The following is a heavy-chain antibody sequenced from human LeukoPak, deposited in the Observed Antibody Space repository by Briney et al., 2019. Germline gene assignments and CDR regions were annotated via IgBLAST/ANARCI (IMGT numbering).Heavy chain of an antibody. D-gene: IGHD5-24*01. CDR2: ISNSGGGT. CDR1: GFTFSNYA. Sequence: GGSLRLSCAASGFTFSNYAMSWVRQAPARGLEWVSTISNSGGGTFYADSVKGRFTISRDNSKNSLYLQMNSLRTEDTALYYCAKDLEVEMATVGDYWGQGTLVTVSS. J-gene: IGHJ4*02. CDR3: AKDLEVEMATVGDY. V-gene: IGHV3-43*02.